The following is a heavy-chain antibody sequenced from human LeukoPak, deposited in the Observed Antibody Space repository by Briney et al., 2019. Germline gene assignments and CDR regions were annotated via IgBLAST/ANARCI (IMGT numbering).Heavy chain of an antibody. CDR3: ARDSYSKGDY. D-gene: IGHD4-11*01. V-gene: IGHV3-53*01. CDR2: IYSGGST. J-gene: IGHJ4*02. CDR1: GFTVSSNF. Sequence: GGSLRLSCAASGFTVSSNFMSWVRQAPGKGLQWVSIIYSGGSTDYADSVRGRFSVSGDSSKNTLSLQMNSLRADDTAVYYCARDSYSKGDYWGQGTLVTVSS.